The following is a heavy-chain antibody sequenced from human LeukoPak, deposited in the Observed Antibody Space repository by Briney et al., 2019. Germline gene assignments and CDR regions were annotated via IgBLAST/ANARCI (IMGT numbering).Heavy chain of an antibody. J-gene: IGHJ4*02. V-gene: IGHV1-2*06. CDR3: ARDLPFED. CDR2: IHPSSGAT. CDR1: GYTFIAYH. D-gene: IGHD2/OR15-2a*01. Sequence: GASVKVSCKASGYTFIAYHMHWVRQAPGQGLEWVGRIHPSSGATNYAQRFQGRVTLTGDTSINTAYMELSRLTSDDTAVYYCARDLPFEDWGQGTLVTVSS.